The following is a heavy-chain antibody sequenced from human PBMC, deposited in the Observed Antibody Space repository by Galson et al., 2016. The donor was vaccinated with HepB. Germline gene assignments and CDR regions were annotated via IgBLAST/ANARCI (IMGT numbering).Heavy chain of an antibody. V-gene: IGHV4-59*01. CDR1: GDSLITYY. Sequence: SETLSLTCTVSGDSLITYYWNWIRQPPGRGLEWIASVSYSGNTDYNPSLKSRSPLSADTSKNQFSLRLNSVTAADTAVYYCARGLNWSPNWFDPWGQGTPVSASS. CDR3: ARGLNWSPNWFDP. CDR2: VSYSGNT. D-gene: IGHD1-1*01. J-gene: IGHJ5*02.